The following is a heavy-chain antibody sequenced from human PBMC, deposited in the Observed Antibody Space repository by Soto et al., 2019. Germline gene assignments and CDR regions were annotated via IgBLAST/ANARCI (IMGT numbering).Heavy chain of an antibody. CDR2: IRSKAYGGTT. CDR1: GFSFGDYA. D-gene: IGHD3-10*01. V-gene: IGHV3-49*03. CDR3: TRDRITMVRGVISYYYYYGMDV. Sequence: PGWSLRLSCTASGFSFGDYAMSWFRQAPGKGLEWVGFIRSKAYGGTTEYAASVKGRFTISRDDSKSIAYLQMNSLKTEDTAVYYCTRDRITMVRGVISYYYYYGMDVWGQGTTVTGSS. J-gene: IGHJ6*02.